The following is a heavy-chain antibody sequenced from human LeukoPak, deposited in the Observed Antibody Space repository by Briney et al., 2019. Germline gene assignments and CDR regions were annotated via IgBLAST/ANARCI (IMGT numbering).Heavy chain of an antibody. CDR3: AIGDGLGELSSSFDY. J-gene: IGHJ4*02. D-gene: IGHD3-16*02. Sequence: GGSLRLSCAASGFTFSSYAMHWVRQAPGKGLEWVAVISYDGSNKYYADSVKGRFTISRDNSKNTLYLQMNSLRAEDTAVYYCAIGDGLGELSSSFDYWGQGTLVTVSS. CDR2: ISYDGSNK. V-gene: IGHV3-30*04. CDR1: GFTFSSYA.